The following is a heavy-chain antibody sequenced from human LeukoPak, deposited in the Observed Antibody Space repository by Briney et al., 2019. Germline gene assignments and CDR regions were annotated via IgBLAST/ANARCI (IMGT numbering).Heavy chain of an antibody. V-gene: IGHV3-30*04. CDR1: GFSFRSYA. CDR2: ISYDGSNK. Sequence: PGGSLRLSCAASGFSFRSYALEWVRQAPGKGLEWVAMISYDGSNKYYADSVKGRFTISRDNSKNTLFLHMNSLREEDTAVYYCARGRLVGTIRGAIHPWGQGTLVTVSS. CDR3: ARGRLVGTIRGAIHP. J-gene: IGHJ1*01. D-gene: IGHD1-26*01.